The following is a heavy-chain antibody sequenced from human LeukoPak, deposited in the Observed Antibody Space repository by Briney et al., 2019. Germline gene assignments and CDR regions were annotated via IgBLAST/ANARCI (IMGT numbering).Heavy chain of an antibody. V-gene: IGHV4-61*03. Sequence: SETLSLTCTVSGDSVSNGNYCWSWLRQPPGKALEWIGYIYYTGTTYYNPSLEGRVTILVDTSRNHFSVKLSSVTAADTAVYYCARSQNYYGSGDYWSQGTLVTVSS. D-gene: IGHD3-10*01. J-gene: IGHJ4*02. CDR1: GDSVSNGNYC. CDR2: IYYTGTT. CDR3: ARSQNYYGSGDY.